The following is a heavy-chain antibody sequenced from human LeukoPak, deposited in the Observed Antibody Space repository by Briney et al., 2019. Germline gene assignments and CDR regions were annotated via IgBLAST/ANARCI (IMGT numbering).Heavy chain of an antibody. Sequence: GGSLRLSCAASGFTFGSYAMSWVRQAPGKGLEWVSAISGSGGSTYYADSVKGRFTISRDNSKNTLYLQMNSLRAEDTAVYYCARESGIAVAGIPDYWGQGTLVTVSS. D-gene: IGHD6-19*01. J-gene: IGHJ4*02. CDR3: ARESGIAVAGIPDY. V-gene: IGHV3-23*01. CDR1: GFTFGSYA. CDR2: ISGSGGST.